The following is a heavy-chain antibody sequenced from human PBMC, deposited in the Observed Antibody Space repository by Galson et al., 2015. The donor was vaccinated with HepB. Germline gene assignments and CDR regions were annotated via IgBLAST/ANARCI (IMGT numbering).Heavy chain of an antibody. Sequence: SLRLSCAASGFTFSSYAMHWVRQAPGKGLEWVAVISYDGSNKYYADSVKGRFTISRDNSKNALYLQMNSLRAEDTAVYYCAKGVNNWNYNWFDPWGQGTLVTVSS. J-gene: IGHJ5*02. V-gene: IGHV3-30-3*01. CDR3: AKGVNNWNYNWFDP. CDR1: GFTFSSYA. D-gene: IGHD1-7*01. CDR2: ISYDGSNK.